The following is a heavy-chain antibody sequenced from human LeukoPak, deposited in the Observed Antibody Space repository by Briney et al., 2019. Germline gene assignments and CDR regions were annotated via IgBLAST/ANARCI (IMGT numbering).Heavy chain of an antibody. V-gene: IGHV4-31*03. CDR3: ARDLTLDAFDI. J-gene: IGHJ3*02. Sequence: SETLSLTCTVSGGSISSGGYSWSWIRQHPGKGLEWIGYIYYSGSTYYNPSLKSRVTMSVDTSKNQFSLKLSSVTAADTAVYYCARDLTLDAFDIWGQGTMVTVSS. CDR2: IYYSGST. CDR1: GGSISSGGYS.